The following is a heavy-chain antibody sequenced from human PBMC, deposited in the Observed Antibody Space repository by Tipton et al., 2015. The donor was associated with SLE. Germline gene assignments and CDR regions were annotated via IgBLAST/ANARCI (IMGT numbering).Heavy chain of an antibody. Sequence: GSLRLSCAASGFTFSSYWMHWVRQAPGKGLVWVSRINSDGSSTSYADSVKGRFTISRDNSKNTLYLQMNSLRAEDTAVYYCAKVNWNDSHDIWGQGTMVTVSS. D-gene: IGHD1-1*01. V-gene: IGHV3-74*01. J-gene: IGHJ3*02. CDR1: GFTFSSYW. CDR2: INSDGSST. CDR3: AKVNWNDSHDI.